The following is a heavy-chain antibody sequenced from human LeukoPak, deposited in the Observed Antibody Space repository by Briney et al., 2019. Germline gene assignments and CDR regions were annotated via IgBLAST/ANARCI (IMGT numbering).Heavy chain of an antibody. CDR2: INPNSGGT. CDR1: GYTFTGYY. Sequence: ASVKVSCKASGYTFTGYYMHWVRQAPGQGLEWMGWINPNSGGTNYAQKFQGWVTMTRDTSISTAYMELSRLRSDDTAVYYCARGDGSGSYYYYYYYGMDVWGQGTTVTVSS. V-gene: IGHV1-2*04. D-gene: IGHD3-10*01. CDR3: ARGDGSGSYYYYYYYGMDV. J-gene: IGHJ6*02.